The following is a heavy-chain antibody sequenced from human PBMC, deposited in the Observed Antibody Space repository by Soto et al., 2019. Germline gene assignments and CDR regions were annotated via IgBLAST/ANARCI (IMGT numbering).Heavy chain of an antibody. D-gene: IGHD3-22*01. CDR1: GGSFSCHS. Sequence: SETLSLTCAVYGGSFSCHSWTWIRQSPGKGLEWIGDINHSGRVNYSPSLKSRVTISLDTPKNQFSLTLSAVTAADTAMYYCSTRAYDTNGYYRFDPWGQGTLVTVSS. J-gene: IGHJ5*01. V-gene: IGHV4-34*01. CDR3: STRAYDTNGYYRFDP. CDR2: INHSGRV.